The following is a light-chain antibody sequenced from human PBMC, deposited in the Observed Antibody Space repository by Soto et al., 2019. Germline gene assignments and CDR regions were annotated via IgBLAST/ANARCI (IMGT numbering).Light chain of an antibody. J-gene: IGKJ1*01. Sequence: DIQMTHSPSTLSASVGDRVAITGRASQSISGWLAWYQQKPGKAPKLLIYKASSLESGVPSRFSGSGSGTEFTLTISSLQPDDFATYYCQQYDSYSRTFGQGTKVDIK. CDR3: QQYDSYSRT. V-gene: IGKV1-5*03. CDR2: KAS. CDR1: QSISGW.